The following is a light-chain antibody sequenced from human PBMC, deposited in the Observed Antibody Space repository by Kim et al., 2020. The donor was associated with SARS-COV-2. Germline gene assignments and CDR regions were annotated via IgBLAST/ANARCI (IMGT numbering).Light chain of an antibody. CDR2: DAS. CDR3: QQYNGYPWT. V-gene: IGKV1-5*01. CDR1: ERISSW. Sequence: DIQMTQSPSTLSASIGDRVTVTCRASERISSWLAWYQKKPGKAPKVVIYDASILESGVPSRFSGSGSGTEFTLTISSLQPDDFATYYCQQYNGYPWTFGQGTKVDIK. J-gene: IGKJ1*01.